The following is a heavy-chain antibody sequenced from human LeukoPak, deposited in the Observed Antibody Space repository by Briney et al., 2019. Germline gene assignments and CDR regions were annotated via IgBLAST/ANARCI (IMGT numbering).Heavy chain of an antibody. CDR1: GGPFSGYN. D-gene: IGHD1-26*01. CDR3: ARGGGRATIWDSWFDP. Sequence: PSETLSLTCAVYGGPFSGYNWSWIRQPPGQGLERVGVINHSGSTNPNPSLKSRVTISVDTSRNHFSLKVNSVTAADTAAYYCARGGGRATIWDSWFDPWGQGTLVSVPS. CDR2: INHSGST. J-gene: IGHJ5*02. V-gene: IGHV4-34*01.